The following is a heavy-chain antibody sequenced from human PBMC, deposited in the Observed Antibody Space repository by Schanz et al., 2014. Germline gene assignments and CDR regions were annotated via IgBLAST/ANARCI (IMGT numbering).Heavy chain of an antibody. CDR2: ISYDGSNK. V-gene: IGHV3-30-3*01. CDR1: GFTLSSYA. J-gene: IGHJ4*01. D-gene: IGHD6-13*01. CDR3: AREQIMAAAGLVDY. Sequence: QVQLVESGGGLVQPGRSLRLSCAAYGFTLSSYAMHWVRQAPGKGLEWVAVISYDGSNKYYADSVKGRFTISRDNAKNSLYLQMNSLRAEDTAVYYCAREQIMAAAGLVDYWGHGTLVTVSS.